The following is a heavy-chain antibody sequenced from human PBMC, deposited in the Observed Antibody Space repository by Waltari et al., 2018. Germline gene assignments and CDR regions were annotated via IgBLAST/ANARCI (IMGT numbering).Heavy chain of an antibody. J-gene: IGHJ4*02. D-gene: IGHD6-13*01. CDR1: GSPFGCAW. V-gene: IGHV3-7*01. Sequence: EVQVVESVGGLVQPGGSLRLCWAVSGSPFGCAWVRAVRGAPGKGLGWLANIKTDGSETYYVDSVKGRFTISRDNTKNSLYLQMSSLRAEDTAVYYCAIGGVETSWYWRYWGQGTLVTVSS. CDR2: IKTDGSET. CDR3: AIGGVETSWYWRY.